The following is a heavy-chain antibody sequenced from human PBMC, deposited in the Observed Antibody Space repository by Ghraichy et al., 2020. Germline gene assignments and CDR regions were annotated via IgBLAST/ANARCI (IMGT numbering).Heavy chain of an antibody. J-gene: IGHJ4*02. CDR1: GFTFSMYW. CDR2: IKQDKSEK. D-gene: IGHD2-15*01. CDR3: ARVACSGGSCYPPHYFDF. Sequence: GASLRLSCAASGFTFSMYWMSWVRQAPGKGLEWVANIKQDKSEKYYVDSVKGRFTISRDNAKNSLYLQMNSLRAEDTAVYHCARVACSGGSCYPPHYFDFWGQGTLVTVSS. V-gene: IGHV3-7*01.